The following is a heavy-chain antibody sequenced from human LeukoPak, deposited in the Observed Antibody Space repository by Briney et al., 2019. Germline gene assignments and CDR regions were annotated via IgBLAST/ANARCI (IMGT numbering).Heavy chain of an antibody. D-gene: IGHD2-8*01. CDR3: ARAPPSTDGLDY. CDR2: INHSGST. V-gene: IGHV4-34*01. J-gene: IGHJ4*02. Sequence: PSETLSLTCTVSGGSISSYYWSWIRQPPGKGLEWIGEINHSGSTNYNPSLKSRVTISVDTSKNQFSLKLSSVTAADTAVYYCARAPPSTDGLDYWGQGTLVTVSS. CDR1: GGSISSYY.